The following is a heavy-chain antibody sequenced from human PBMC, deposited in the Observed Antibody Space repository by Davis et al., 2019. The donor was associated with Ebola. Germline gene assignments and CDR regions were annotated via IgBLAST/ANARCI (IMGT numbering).Heavy chain of an antibody. CDR2: IYYSGST. Sequence: MPSETLSLTCTVPGGSISSSSYYWGWIRQPPGKGLEWIGSIYYSGSTYYNPSLKSRVTISVDTSKNQFSLKLSSVTAADTAVYYCASQLSWFDPWGQGTLVTVSS. CDR3: ASQLSWFDP. CDR1: GGSISSSSYY. J-gene: IGHJ5*02. D-gene: IGHD6-13*01. V-gene: IGHV4-39*01.